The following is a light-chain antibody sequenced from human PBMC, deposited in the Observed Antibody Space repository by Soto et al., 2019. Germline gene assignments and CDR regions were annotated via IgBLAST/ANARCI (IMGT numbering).Light chain of an antibody. J-gene: IGKJ2*01. CDR3: QQYGSSPPYT. CDR2: GAS. Sequence: IVLTQSPGTLSLSPRERATLSCRASQSVSSSYLAWYQQKPGQAPRLLIYGASSRATGIPDRFSGSGCGTDFPLISSRRVPEDFAVYYCQQYGSSPPYTFGQGTKLEIK. V-gene: IGKV3-20*01. CDR1: QSVSSSY.